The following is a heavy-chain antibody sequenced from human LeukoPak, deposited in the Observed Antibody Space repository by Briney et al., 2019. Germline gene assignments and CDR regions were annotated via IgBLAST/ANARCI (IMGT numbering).Heavy chain of an antibody. J-gene: IGHJ3*02. Sequence: GGSLRLSCAASGFSFSGYSINWVRQAPGKGLEWVSSISPSSSYIYYADSVKGRFTISGDNAKNSLYLQMNSLRAEDTAVYYCARGLGRELDGAFDIWGQGTMVTVSS. CDR3: ARGLGRELDGAFDI. V-gene: IGHV3-21*01. CDR2: ISPSSSYI. CDR1: GFSFSGYS. D-gene: IGHD3-10*01.